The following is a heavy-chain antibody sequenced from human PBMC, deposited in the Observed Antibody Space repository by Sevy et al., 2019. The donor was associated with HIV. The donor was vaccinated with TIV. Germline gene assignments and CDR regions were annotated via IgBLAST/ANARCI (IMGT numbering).Heavy chain of an antibody. CDR1: GFTFSSYW. CDR3: ARGPYGSGSYYKGWFDP. CDR2: IKQDGSEK. J-gene: IGHJ5*02. V-gene: IGHV3-7*03. D-gene: IGHD3-10*01. Sequence: GGSLRLSCAASGFTFSSYWMSWVRQAPGKGLEWVANIKQDGSEKYYVDSVKGRFTISRDNAKNSLYLQMNSLRVEDTAVYYCARGPYGSGSYYKGWFDPWGQGTLVTVSS.